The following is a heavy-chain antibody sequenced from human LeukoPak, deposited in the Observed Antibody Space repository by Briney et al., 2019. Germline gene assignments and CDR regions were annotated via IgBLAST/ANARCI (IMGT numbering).Heavy chain of an antibody. D-gene: IGHD6-19*01. CDR3: AKEKSSGWHDAFDI. V-gene: IGHV3-30*02. CDR2: IRYDGTNK. Sequence: PGGSLRLSCAASGFTFSSYGMHWVRQAPGKGLEWVAFIRYDGTNKYYADSVKGRFTISRDDSKNTLYLQMCSLRAEDTAVYYCAKEKSSGWHDAFDIGGQGTTVTVSS. CDR1: GFTFSSYG. J-gene: IGHJ3*02.